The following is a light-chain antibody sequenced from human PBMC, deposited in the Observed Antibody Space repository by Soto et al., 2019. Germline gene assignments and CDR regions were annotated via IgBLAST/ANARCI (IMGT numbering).Light chain of an antibody. Sequence: DIQMTQSPSSLSASIGDRVTITCRASQNIDNFLNWYQWRPAKAPKFLIFASSSLQSGVSSRFSGRGSGTEFSLTITNLQPEEFATYYCQQSFSAPPSFGQGTKLEIK. V-gene: IGKV1-39*01. J-gene: IGKJ2*01. CDR1: QNIDNF. CDR3: QQSFSAPPS. CDR2: ASS.